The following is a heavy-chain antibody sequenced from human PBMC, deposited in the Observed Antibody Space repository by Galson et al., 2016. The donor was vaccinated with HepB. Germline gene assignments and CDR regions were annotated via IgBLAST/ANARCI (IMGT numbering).Heavy chain of an antibody. CDR1: GFTLITYS. Sequence: SLRLSCAASGFTLITYSMIWVRQAPGKGLEWVASISSASDYIYHADSVKGRLTISRDNAKNSLYLQMNSLRAEDTAVYYCARRDPMNGVVKGMDVWGQGTTVTVSS. J-gene: IGHJ6*02. V-gene: IGHV3-21*01. CDR3: ARRDPMNGVVKGMDV. CDR2: ISSASDYI. D-gene: IGHD3-3*01.